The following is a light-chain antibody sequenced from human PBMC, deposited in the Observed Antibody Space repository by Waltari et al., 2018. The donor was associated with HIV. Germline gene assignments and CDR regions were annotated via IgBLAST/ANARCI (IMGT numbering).Light chain of an antibody. Sequence: EIVLTQSPGTLSLSPGERATLSCRASQSLSNYLAWYQQRPGQAPSLLIFDASKRATGIPARFSGSGSGTDFTLTINSLEPEDFAVYYCQQRSNWWTFGQGTKVEIK. V-gene: IGKV3-11*01. CDR2: DAS. CDR1: QSLSNY. CDR3: QQRSNWWT. J-gene: IGKJ1*01.